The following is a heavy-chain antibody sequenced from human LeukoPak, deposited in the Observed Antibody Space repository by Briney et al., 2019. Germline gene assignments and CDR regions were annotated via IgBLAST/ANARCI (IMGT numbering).Heavy chain of an antibody. CDR3: ARRDYYGSGSPDF. D-gene: IGHD3-10*01. J-gene: IGHJ4*02. Sequence: GGSLRLSCAASGFTFHDYGMTWVRQSPGKGLEWVSGINWNGDRTGYAVSVKGRFTISRDNAKKSLYLQMNSLKAEDTALYYCARRDYYGSGSPDFWGQGTLVTVSS. CDR1: GFTFHDYG. V-gene: IGHV3-20*04. CDR2: INWNGDRT.